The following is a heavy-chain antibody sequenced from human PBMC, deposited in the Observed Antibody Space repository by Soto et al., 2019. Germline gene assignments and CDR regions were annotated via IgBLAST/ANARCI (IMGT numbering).Heavy chain of an antibody. CDR1: GGSISSGGYY. D-gene: IGHD2-2*01. Sequence: SETLSLTCTVSGGSISSGGYYWSWIRQHPGKGLEWIGYIYYSGSTYYNPSLKSRVTISVDTSKNQFSLKLSSVTAADTAVYYCARAGSDCISTSCYPSGWFDPWGQGTLVTVSS. V-gene: IGHV4-31*03. CDR3: ARAGSDCISTSCYPSGWFDP. CDR2: IYYSGST. J-gene: IGHJ5*02.